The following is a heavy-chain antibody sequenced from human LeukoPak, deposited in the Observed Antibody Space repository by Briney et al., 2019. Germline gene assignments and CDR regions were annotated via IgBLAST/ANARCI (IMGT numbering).Heavy chain of an antibody. CDR2: ISAYNGNT. D-gene: IGHD6-13*01. CDR3: ARGEYSTPLNWFDP. V-gene: IGHV1-18*01. Sequence: ASVKVSCKASGYTFTTYGISWVRQAPGQGLEWMGWISAYNGNTNYAQKLQGRVTMTTDTSTSTAYMELRSLRSDDTAVYYCARGEYSTPLNWFDPWGQGTLVTVSS. J-gene: IGHJ5*02. CDR1: GYTFTTYG.